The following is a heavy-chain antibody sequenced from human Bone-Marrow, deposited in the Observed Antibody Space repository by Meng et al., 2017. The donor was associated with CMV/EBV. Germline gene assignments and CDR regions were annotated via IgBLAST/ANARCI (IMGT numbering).Heavy chain of an antibody. D-gene: IGHD3-10*01. CDR3: ARAMVRGVQRYFDY. CDR1: GGSISSYY. CDR2: IYTSGST. Sequence: QVQLQESVPGLVKPSETLSLTCTVSGGSISSYYWSWIRQPAGKGLEWIGRIYTSGSTNYNPSLKSRVTMSVDTSKNQFSLKLSSVTAADTAVYYCARAMVRGVQRYFDYWGQGTLVTVSS. V-gene: IGHV4-4*07. J-gene: IGHJ4*02.